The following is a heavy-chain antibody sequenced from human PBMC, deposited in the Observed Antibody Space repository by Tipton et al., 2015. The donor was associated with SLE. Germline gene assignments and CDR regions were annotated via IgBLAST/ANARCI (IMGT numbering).Heavy chain of an antibody. CDR1: GFTFSSYA. J-gene: IGHJ4*02. Sequence: SLRLSCAASGFTFSSYAMSWVRQAPGKGLEWVAFIRYDGSNKYYADSVKGRFTISRDNSKNTLYLQMNSLRAEDTAVYYCARICGGDCYSSYWGQGTLVTVSS. CDR2: IRYDGSNK. V-gene: IGHV3-30*02. D-gene: IGHD2-21*01. CDR3: ARICGGDCYSSY.